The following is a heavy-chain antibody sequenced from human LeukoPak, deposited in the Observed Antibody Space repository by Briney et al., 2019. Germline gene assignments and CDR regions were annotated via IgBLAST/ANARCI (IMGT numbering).Heavy chain of an antibody. J-gene: IGHJ5*02. CDR1: GGSISSYY. D-gene: IGHD2-2*01. CDR3: AREGGGSTSGYWFDP. CDR2: IYYSGST. V-gene: IGHV4-59*01. Sequence: PSQTLSLTCTVSGGSISSYYWSWIRQPPGKGLEWIGYIYYSGSTNYNPSRKSRVTISVDTSKTQFSLKLSSVTAADTAVHYCAREGGGSTSGYWFDPWGQGTLVTVSS.